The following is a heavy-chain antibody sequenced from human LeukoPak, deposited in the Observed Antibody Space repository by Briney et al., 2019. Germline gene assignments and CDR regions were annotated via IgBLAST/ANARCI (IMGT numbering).Heavy chain of an antibody. CDR3: AKDTLENTYYYGSGSL. J-gene: IGHJ4*02. V-gene: IGHV3-30*02. CDR2: IRYDGSNK. Sequence: GGSLRLSCAASGFTFSSYGMHWVRQAPGKGLEWVAFIRYDGSNKYYADSVKGRFTISRDNSKNTLYLQMNSLRAEDTAVYYCAKDTLENTYYYGSGSLWGQGTLVTVSS. D-gene: IGHD3-10*01. CDR1: GFTFSSYG.